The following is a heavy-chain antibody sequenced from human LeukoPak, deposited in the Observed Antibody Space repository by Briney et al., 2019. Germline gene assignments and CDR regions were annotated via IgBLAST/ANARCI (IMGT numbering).Heavy chain of an antibody. CDR2: VYYSGRT. CDR3: ARGRYYYDSSGYALSPQYYYYYYMDV. D-gene: IGHD3-22*01. Sequence: SETLSLTCTVSGASISSSSHYWGWIRQPPGKELQWIASVYYSGRTNYNPSLKSRVTISVDTSKNQFSLKLSSVTAADTAVYYCARGRYYYDSSGYALSPQYYYYYYMDVWGKGTTVTVSS. CDR1: GASISSSSHY. V-gene: IGHV4-39*07. J-gene: IGHJ6*03.